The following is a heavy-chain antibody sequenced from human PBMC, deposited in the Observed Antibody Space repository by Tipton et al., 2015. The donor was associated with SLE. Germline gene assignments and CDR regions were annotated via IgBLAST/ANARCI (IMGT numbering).Heavy chain of an antibody. CDR3: ARGGRFDNQGFDY. V-gene: IGHV3-23*01. CDR1: GFTLSSNA. CDR2: LSSSGGNT. D-gene: IGHD3-9*01. J-gene: IGHJ4*02. Sequence: SLRLSCAASGFTLSSNAMNWFRQAPGKGLEWVSCLSSSGGNTYYADSVKGRFTISRDNSENTLYLQMSSLRAEDTAVYYCARGGRFDNQGFDYWGQGTLVTVSS.